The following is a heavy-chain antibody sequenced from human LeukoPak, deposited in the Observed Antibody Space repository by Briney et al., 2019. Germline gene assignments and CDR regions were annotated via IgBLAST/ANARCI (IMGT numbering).Heavy chain of an antibody. Sequence: ASVKVSCKASGYTFTSYGISWVRQAPGQGLEWMGWISAYNGNTNYAQKLQGRVTMTTDTSTSTAYMELRSLRSDDTAVYYCARGPTLLWFGELFRFRTEYYMDVWGKGTTVTISS. V-gene: IGHV1-18*01. CDR2: ISAYNGNT. J-gene: IGHJ6*03. CDR1: GYTFTSYG. D-gene: IGHD3-10*01. CDR3: ARGPTLLWFGELFRFRTEYYMDV.